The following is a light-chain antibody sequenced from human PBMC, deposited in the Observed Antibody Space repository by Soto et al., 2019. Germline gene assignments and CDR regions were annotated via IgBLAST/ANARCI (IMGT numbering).Light chain of an antibody. CDR3: KSYAASNTDV. CDR2: EVV. V-gene: IGLV2-8*01. Sequence: QSVLTQPPSASGSPGQSVTISCTGTKSDIGVYDFVSWYQHHPGKAPRLIIYEVVQRPSGVPDRFSGSKSGNTASLTVSGLQAADEADYFFKSYAASNTDVFGSGTKVTVL. CDR1: KSDIGVYDF. J-gene: IGLJ1*01.